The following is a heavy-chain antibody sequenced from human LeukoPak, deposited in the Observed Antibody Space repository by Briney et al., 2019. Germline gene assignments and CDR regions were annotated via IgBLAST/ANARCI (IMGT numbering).Heavy chain of an antibody. V-gene: IGHV3-30-3*01. D-gene: IGHD6-19*01. Sequence: PGGSLRLSCAASGFTFSSYAMHWVRQAPGKGLEWVAVISYDGSNKYYADSVKGRFTISRDNSKNTPYLQMNSLRAEDTAVYYCARDPPYSSGRYNDYYYGMDVWGQGTTVTVSS. CDR3: ARDPPYSSGRYNDYYYGMDV. CDR1: GFTFSSYA. CDR2: ISYDGSNK. J-gene: IGHJ6*02.